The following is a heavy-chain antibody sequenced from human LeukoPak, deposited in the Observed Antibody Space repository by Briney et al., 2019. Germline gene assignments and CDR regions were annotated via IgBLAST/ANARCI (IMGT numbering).Heavy chain of an antibody. V-gene: IGHV3-9*01. CDR1: GFTFSSYA. Sequence: GGSLRLSCAASGFTFSSYAMHWVRQAPGKGLEWVSGISWNSGSIGYADSVKGRFTISRDNAKNSLYLQMNSLRAEDTALYYCARNYYDSSGYYPFFDYWGQGTLVTVSS. D-gene: IGHD3-22*01. CDR2: ISWNSGSI. J-gene: IGHJ4*02. CDR3: ARNYYDSSGYYPFFDY.